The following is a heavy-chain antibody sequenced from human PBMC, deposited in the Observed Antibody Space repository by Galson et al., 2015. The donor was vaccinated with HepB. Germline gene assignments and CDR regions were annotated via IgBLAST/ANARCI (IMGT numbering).Heavy chain of an antibody. CDR3: ARNPGPFYYDSSGYVFDY. J-gene: IGHJ4*01. D-gene: IGHD3-22*01. Sequence: SVKVSCKASGYTFTGYYLHWARQAPGQGLKWMGRINPNSGGTNYAQSFQGRVTMTRDTSISTVYMELSRLRSDDTAVYYCARNPGPFYYDSSGYVFDYWGHGTLVTVSS. CDR1: GYTFTGYY. V-gene: IGHV1-2*06. CDR2: INPNSGGT.